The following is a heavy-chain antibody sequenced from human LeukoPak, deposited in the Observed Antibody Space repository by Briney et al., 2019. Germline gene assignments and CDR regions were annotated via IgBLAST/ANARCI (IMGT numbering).Heavy chain of an antibody. CDR1: GYTFTSYD. CDR3: ARVNSPDYGYYYYCGMDV. CDR2: MYPNSGNT. Sequence: EASLKVSCKASGYTFTSYDINWVRQATGQGLEWMGRMYPNSGNTGYAQKFQGRVTMTRNTSISTAYMELSSLRSEDTAVYYCARVNSPDYGYYYYCGMDVWGQGTTVTVSS. V-gene: IGHV1-8*01. D-gene: IGHD3-16*01. J-gene: IGHJ6*02.